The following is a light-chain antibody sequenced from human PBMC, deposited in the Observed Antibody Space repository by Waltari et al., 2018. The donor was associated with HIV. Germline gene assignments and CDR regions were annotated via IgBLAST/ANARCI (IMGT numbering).Light chain of an antibody. Sequence: DVVMTQSPALLIGSLCESITIHCKSSQSIFFNSDKKNYLAWYQQKPGQPPKLLVYWASTRESGVPARFSGAGSGTDFTLTISGLQAEDAATYFCQQYYMTPPAFGQGTKVEI. CDR3: QQYYMTPPA. CDR1: QSIFFNSDKKNY. J-gene: IGKJ1*01. V-gene: IGKV4-1*01. CDR2: WAS.